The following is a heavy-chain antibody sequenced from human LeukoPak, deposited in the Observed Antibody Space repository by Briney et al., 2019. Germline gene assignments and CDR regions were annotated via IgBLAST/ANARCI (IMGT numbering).Heavy chain of an antibody. CDR2: ISSSSSYI. D-gene: IGHD4-11*01. J-gene: IGHJ3*02. CDR3: ARKNSYAFDI. CDR1: GFTFSSYS. Sequence: GGSLRLSCAASGFTFSSYSMNWVRQAPGKGLEWVSSISSSSSYIYYADIVMGRFTISRDNDKNSLYLQMNSLRAEDTAVYYCARKNSYAFDIWGQGTMVTVSS. V-gene: IGHV3-21*01.